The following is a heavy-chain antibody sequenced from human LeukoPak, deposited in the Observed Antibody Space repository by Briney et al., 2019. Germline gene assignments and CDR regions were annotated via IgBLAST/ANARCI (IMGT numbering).Heavy chain of an antibody. CDR3: ARAGEYYYGSGSYDY. CDR2: IYYSGST. CDR1: GGSISSSSYY. V-gene: IGHV4-39*07. Sequence: SETLSLTCTVSGGSISSSSYYWGWIRQPPGKGLEWIGSIYYSGSTYYNPSLKSRVTISVDTSKNQFSLKLSSVTAADTAVYYCARAGEYYYGSGSYDYWGQGTLVTVSS. J-gene: IGHJ4*02. D-gene: IGHD3-10*01.